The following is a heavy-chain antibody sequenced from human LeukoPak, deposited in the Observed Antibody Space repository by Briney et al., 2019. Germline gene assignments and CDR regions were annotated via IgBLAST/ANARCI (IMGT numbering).Heavy chain of an antibody. Sequence: SETLSLTCAVYGGSFSGYYWSWIRQPPGKGLEWIGEINHSGGTNYNPSLKSRVTISVDTSKNQFSLKLSSVTAADTAVYYCARRTPGPQLDEYVAYFFDHWGQGTQVTVSS. D-gene: IGHD2-2*01. CDR1: GGSFSGYY. CDR2: INHSGGT. CDR3: ARRTPGPQLDEYVAYFFDH. J-gene: IGHJ4*02. V-gene: IGHV4-34*01.